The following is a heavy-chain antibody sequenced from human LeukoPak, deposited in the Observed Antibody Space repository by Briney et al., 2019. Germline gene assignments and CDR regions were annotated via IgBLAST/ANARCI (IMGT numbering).Heavy chain of an antibody. Sequence: GGSLRLSCAASGFTFSTYSMNWVRLAPGKGLEWVSSTEPGTGSIAVPVQGRFTISRDNAHNSLYLQMNSLRVEDTAVYYCARDYRDAYGYRYFDLWGRGTLVTVSS. D-gene: IGHD3-10*01. J-gene: IGHJ2*01. CDR1: GFTFSTYS. CDR3: ARDYRDAYGYRYFDL. CDR2: TEPGTGS. V-gene: IGHV3-21*01.